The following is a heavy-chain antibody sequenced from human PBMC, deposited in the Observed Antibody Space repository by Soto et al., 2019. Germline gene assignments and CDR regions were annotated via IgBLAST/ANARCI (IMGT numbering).Heavy chain of an antibody. V-gene: IGHV4-31*03. CDR2: LYYSGST. D-gene: IGHD6-25*01. CDR3: AREAAGILNWFDP. Sequence: QVQLQESGPGLVKPSQTLSLTCTVSGGSISSGGYYWSWIRQHPGKGLEWIGYLYYSGSTYYNPYLMSRVNLSVDASKNQFSLMLRSVTAADTAVDYCAREAAGILNWFDPWGQGTLVTVSS. J-gene: IGHJ5*02. CDR1: GGSISSGGYY.